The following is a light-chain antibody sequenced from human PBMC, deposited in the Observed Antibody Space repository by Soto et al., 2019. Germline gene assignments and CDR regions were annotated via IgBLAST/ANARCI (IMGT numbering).Light chain of an antibody. V-gene: IGKV1-39*01. CDR1: QSISRY. J-gene: IGKJ3*01. CDR2: SAS. CDR3: QQSYSTLAFT. Sequence: DIQMTQSPSSLSASVGDRVTITCRASQSISRYLNWYQQKPGKAPKLLIYSASSLQRGVPSRFCGSGSGTDFTLPISSLQPEDFATYYCQQSYSTLAFTFGPGTTVDIK.